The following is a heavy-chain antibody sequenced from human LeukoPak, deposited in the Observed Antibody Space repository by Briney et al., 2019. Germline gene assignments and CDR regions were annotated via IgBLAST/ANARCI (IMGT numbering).Heavy chain of an antibody. V-gene: IGHV4-4*07. Sequence: TPSETLSLTCTVSGGSISSYYWSRIRQPAGKGLEWIGRIYTSGSTNYNPSLKSRVTMSVDTSKNQFSLKLSSVTAADTAVYYCARESGGGYSNPYYFDYWGQGTLVTVSS. CDR2: IYTSGST. D-gene: IGHD4-11*01. J-gene: IGHJ4*02. CDR3: ARESGGGYSNPYYFDY. CDR1: GGSISSYY.